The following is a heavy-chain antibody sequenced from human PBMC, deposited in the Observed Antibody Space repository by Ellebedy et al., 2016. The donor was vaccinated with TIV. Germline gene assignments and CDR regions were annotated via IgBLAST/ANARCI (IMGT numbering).Heavy chain of an antibody. CDR3: ARDKNTGYIDY. J-gene: IGHJ4*02. V-gene: IGHV3-21*01. CDR1: GFTFSSYS. D-gene: IGHD2-8*02. CDR2: FSISSGYI. Sequence: GESLKISCAASGFTFSSYSMNWVRQAPGKGLDWVSSFSISSGYIYYADSVKGRFTISRNNAKNSLYLRMSSLRAEDTGVYYCARDKNTGYIDYWGQGALVTVSS.